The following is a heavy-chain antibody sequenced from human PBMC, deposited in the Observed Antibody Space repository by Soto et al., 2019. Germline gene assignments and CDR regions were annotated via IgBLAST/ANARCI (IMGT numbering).Heavy chain of an antibody. D-gene: IGHD6-19*01. CDR3: ARGPLDSSGWYYDY. Sequence: QVQLVQSGAEVKKPGASVKVYCKASGYTFTSYDINWVRQATGQGLEWMGWMNPNSGNTGYAQKFQGRVTMTRNTSISTAYMELSILRSEDTAVYYCARGPLDSSGWYYDYWGQGTLVTVSS. V-gene: IGHV1-8*01. CDR2: MNPNSGNT. CDR1: GYTFTSYD. J-gene: IGHJ4*02.